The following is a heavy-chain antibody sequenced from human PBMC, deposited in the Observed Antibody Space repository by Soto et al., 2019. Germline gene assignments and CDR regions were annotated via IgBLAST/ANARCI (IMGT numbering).Heavy chain of an antibody. CDR3: ASGRGVGSATFDY. D-gene: IGHD3-10*01. Sequence: PSETLSLTWAVYGGSFSCYYWSWIRQPPGKGLEWIGEINHSGSTNYNPSLKSRVTISVDTSKNQFSLKLSSVTAADTAVYYCASGRGVGSATFDYWGQGTLVTVSS. CDR2: INHSGST. J-gene: IGHJ4*02. V-gene: IGHV4-34*01. CDR1: GGSFSCYY.